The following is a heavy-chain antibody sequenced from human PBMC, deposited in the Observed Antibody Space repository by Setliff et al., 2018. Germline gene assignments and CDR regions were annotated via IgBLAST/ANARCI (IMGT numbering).Heavy chain of an antibody. J-gene: IGHJ6*03. CDR1: GGSISSSY. D-gene: IGHD3-10*01. CDR3: ARAYYYGSGSSHKYYMDV. V-gene: IGHV4-4*09. Sequence: PSETLSLTCTVSGGSISSSYWSWIRQPPGKGLEWIGYFYHSGSMNYNPSLKGRVTMSVDTSNNQLSLKLTSVSAADTAVYYCARAYYYGSGSSHKYYMDVWGKGTAVTVSS. CDR2: FYHSGSM.